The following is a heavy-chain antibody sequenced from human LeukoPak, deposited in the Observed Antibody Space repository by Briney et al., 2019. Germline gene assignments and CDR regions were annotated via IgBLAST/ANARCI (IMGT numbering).Heavy chain of an antibody. Sequence: ASVKVSCKASGYTFTSYAIQWVRQAPGQRLEWMGWINAGHGNTKYSQKFQGRVTITRDTSASTAYMELSSLRSEDTAVYYCAKGAGFAEPLPEYWGQGTLLTVSS. J-gene: IGHJ4*02. CDR1: GYTFTSYA. D-gene: IGHD1-14*01. V-gene: IGHV1-3*01. CDR2: INAGHGNT. CDR3: AKGAGFAEPLPEY.